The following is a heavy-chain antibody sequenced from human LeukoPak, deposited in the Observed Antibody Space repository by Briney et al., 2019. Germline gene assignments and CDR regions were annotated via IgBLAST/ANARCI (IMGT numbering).Heavy chain of an antibody. Sequence: GSLRLSCAASGFTFSSYAMHWVRQAPGKGLEWVAVISYDGSNKYYADSVKGRFTISRDNSKNTLYLQMNSLRAEDTAVYYCARDDVAAAGTGSFDYWGQGTLVTVSS. CDR3: ARDDVAAAGTGSFDY. D-gene: IGHD6-13*01. J-gene: IGHJ4*02. CDR2: ISYDGSNK. V-gene: IGHV3-30*04. CDR1: GFTFSSYA.